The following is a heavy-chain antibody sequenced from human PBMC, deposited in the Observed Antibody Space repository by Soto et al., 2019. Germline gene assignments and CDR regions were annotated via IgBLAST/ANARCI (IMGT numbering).Heavy chain of an antibody. D-gene: IGHD3-9*01. CDR3: ARGVGSSPPRY. Sequence: PSETLSLTCTISGGSVSVYYWSWIRQSPGQELEWIGYIYDSGSPYYNTSIKTRVTISADTSKNQNSLTLTSATAADTAVYYCARGVGSSPPRYWGRGTLVTVSS. CDR2: IYDSGSP. CDR1: GGSVSVYY. J-gene: IGHJ4*02. V-gene: IGHV4-59*02.